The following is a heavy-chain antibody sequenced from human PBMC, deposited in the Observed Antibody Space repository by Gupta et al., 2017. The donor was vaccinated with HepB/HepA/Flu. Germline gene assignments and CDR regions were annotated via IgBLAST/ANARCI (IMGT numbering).Heavy chain of an antibody. V-gene: IGHV3-9*03. J-gene: IGHJ3*02. CDR3: AKESNDAFDI. Sequence: EVQLVESGGGLVQPGRSLRLSCAASGFTFDDYAMHWVRQAPGKGLEWVSGISWNSGSIGYADSVKGRFTISRDNAKNSLYLQMNSLRAEDMALYYCAKESNDAFDIWGQGTMVTVSS. CDR2: ISWNSGSI. CDR1: GFTFDDYA.